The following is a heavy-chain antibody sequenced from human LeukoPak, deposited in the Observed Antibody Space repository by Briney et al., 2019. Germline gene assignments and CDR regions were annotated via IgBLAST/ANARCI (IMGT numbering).Heavy chain of an antibody. J-gene: IGHJ4*02. D-gene: IGHD4-23*01. V-gene: IGHV3-53*01. Sequence: PGGSLRLSCAASGFTFSSFWMSWVRQAPGKGLEWVSVIYSGGSTYYADSVKGRFTISRDYSKNTLYLQMNSLRAEGTAVYYCARDSDYGGNPYWGQGTLVTVSS. CDR2: IYSGGST. CDR3: ARDSDYGGNPY. CDR1: GFTFSSFW.